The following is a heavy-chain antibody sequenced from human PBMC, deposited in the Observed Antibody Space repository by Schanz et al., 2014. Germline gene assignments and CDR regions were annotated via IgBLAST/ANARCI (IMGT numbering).Heavy chain of an antibody. CDR3: ARGTMPGTFDI. D-gene: IGHD2-2*01. Sequence: QVQLVQSWAEVKKPGSSMKVSCKASGGTFNSYTINWVRQARGQGLEWVGRFIPILDVGNYAQQFQGRVTFTADKSTSTAYMELSSLRYEDTALYYCARGTMPGTFDIWGQGTMVTVSS. J-gene: IGHJ3*02. CDR2: FIPILDVG. CDR1: GGTFNSYT. V-gene: IGHV1-69*02.